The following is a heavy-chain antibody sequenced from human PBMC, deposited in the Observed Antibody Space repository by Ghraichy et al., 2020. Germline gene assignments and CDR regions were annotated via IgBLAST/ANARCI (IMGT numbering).Heavy chain of an antibody. CDR1: GFTFSSYS. Sequence: GSLRLSCAASGFTFSSYSMNWVRQAPGKGLEWVSYISSSSSTIYYADSVKGRFTISRDNAKNSLYLQMNSLRDEDTAVYYCARGGYYYGSGSSDDAFDIWGQGTMVTVSS. D-gene: IGHD3-10*01. CDR3: ARGGYYYGSGSSDDAFDI. J-gene: IGHJ3*02. V-gene: IGHV3-48*02. CDR2: ISSSSSTI.